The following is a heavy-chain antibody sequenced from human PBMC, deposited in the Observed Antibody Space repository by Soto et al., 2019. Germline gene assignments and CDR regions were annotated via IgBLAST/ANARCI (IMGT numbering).Heavy chain of an antibody. Sequence: PGGSLRLSCAASGFTFDSFAMTWVRQAPGKGLEWVSAISASGGSTYYADSVKGRFTISRDSSKNTLYLQMNSLGAEDAAVYYCARGVVTPDSWGQGTLVTVS. J-gene: IGHJ4*02. CDR2: ISASGGST. CDR3: ARGVVTPDS. CDR1: GFTFDSFA. V-gene: IGHV3-23*01. D-gene: IGHD3-10*01.